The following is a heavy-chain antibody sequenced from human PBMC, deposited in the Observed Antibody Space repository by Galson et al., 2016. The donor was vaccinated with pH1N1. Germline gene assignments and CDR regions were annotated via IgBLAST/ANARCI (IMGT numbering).Heavy chain of an antibody. CDR1: GFTFSNYW. D-gene: IGHD3-16*02. V-gene: IGHV3-7*01. CDR2: IKEDGSET. Sequence: LRLSCAASGFTFSNYWMHWVRQVPGKGLEWVANIKEDGSETYYVDSVRGRFTISRDNAKNSLYLLMNSLRDEDTALYYCARAIGSRSAYWGQGTLVTVSS. CDR3: ARAIGSRSAY. J-gene: IGHJ4*02.